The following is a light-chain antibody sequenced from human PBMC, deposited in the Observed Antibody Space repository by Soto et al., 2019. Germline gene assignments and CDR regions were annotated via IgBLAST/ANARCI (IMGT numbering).Light chain of an antibody. CDR2: KAS. Sequence: SQMPQSPSTLSGSLGDRFTITCRASQTISSWLAWYQQKPVQAPKLLIYKASTLKSGVPSRFSGSGSGTEFTLTISSLQPDDFATYYCQHYNIYLEPFGQGIKVDI. J-gene: IGKJ1*01. CDR1: QTISSW. V-gene: IGKV1-5*03. CDR3: QHYNIYLEP.